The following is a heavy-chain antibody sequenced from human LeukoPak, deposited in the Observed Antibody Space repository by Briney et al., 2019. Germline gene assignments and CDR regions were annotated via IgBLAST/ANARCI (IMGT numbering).Heavy chain of an antibody. Sequence: SQTLSLTCTVSGGSISSGGYYWSWIRQHPGKGLEWIGYIYYSGSTYYNPSLKSRVTISVDTSKNQFSLKLSSVTAADTAVYYRARGASSGWYFSFDYWGQGTLVTVSS. CDR1: GGSISSGGYY. J-gene: IGHJ4*02. V-gene: IGHV4-31*03. CDR3: ARGASSGWYFSFDY. D-gene: IGHD6-19*01. CDR2: IYYSGST.